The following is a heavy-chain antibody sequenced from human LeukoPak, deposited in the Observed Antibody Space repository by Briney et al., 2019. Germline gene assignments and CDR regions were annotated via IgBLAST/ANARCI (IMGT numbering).Heavy chain of an antibody. V-gene: IGHV1-2*02. CDR3: ARGWELMRRFDS. CDR2: INPNSGGT. D-gene: IGHD1-26*01. J-gene: IGHJ4*02. Sequence: ASVKVSCKASGYTFTGYYMHWVRQAPGQGLEWMGWINPNSGGTNYAQKFQGRVTMTRDTSTNTAYMELSGLRSDDTAVYYCARGWELMRRFDSWGQGTLVTVSS. CDR1: GYTFTGYY.